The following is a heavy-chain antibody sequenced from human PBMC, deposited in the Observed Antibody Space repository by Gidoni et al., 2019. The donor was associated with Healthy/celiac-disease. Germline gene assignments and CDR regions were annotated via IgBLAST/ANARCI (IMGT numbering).Heavy chain of an antibody. V-gene: IGHV1-18*01. CDR3: AREGFYASSAGY. CDR2: VSAYHGNT. D-gene: IGHD3-22*01. CDR1: GYTFTSYG. Sequence: QVQLVQSGAEGKKPGASGKVSCQASGYTFTSYGISWVRQAPGQGLEWMGWVSAYHGNTNYAQKLQGRVTMTTDTSTSTAYMELRSLRSDDPAVYYCAREGFYASSAGYWGQGTLVTVSS. J-gene: IGHJ4*02.